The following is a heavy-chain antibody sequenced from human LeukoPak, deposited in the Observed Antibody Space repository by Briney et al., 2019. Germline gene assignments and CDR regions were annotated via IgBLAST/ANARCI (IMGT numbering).Heavy chain of an antibody. V-gene: IGHV3-20*04. J-gene: IGHJ6*03. CDR3: ARGFYDILTGYYDYYYMDV. CDR1: GFTFDDYG. CDR2: INWNGGST. D-gene: IGHD3-9*01. Sequence: GSLRLSCAASGFTFDDYGMSWVRQAPGKGLEWVSGINWNGGSTGYADSVKGRFTISRDNAKNSLYLQMNSLRAEDTALYYCARGFYDILTGYYDYYYMDVWGKGTTVTVSS.